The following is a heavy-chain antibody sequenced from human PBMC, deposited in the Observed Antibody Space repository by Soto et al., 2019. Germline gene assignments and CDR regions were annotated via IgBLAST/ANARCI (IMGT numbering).Heavy chain of an antibody. CDR1: GGSISSSSYY. V-gene: IGHV4-39*01. D-gene: IGHD3-3*01. CDR3: ARLRSNYYYYGMDV. CDR2: IYYSGST. J-gene: IGHJ6*02. Sequence: SETLSLTCTVSGGSISSSSYYWGWIRQPPGKGLEWIGSIYYSGSTYYNPSLKSRVTISVDTSKNQFSLKLSSVTAADTAVYYCARLRSNYYYYGMDVWGQGTTVTV.